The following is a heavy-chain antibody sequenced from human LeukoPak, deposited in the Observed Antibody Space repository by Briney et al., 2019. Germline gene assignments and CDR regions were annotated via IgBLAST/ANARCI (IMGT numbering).Heavy chain of an antibody. Sequence: SVKVSCKASGGTFSSYAISWVRQAPGQGLEWMGGIIPIFGTANYAQKFQGRVTVTADESTSTAYMELSSLRSEDTAVYYCARSEAEDDAFDIWGQGTMVTVSS. V-gene: IGHV1-69*01. CDR3: ARSEAEDDAFDI. CDR2: IIPIFGTA. J-gene: IGHJ3*02. CDR1: GGTFSSYA.